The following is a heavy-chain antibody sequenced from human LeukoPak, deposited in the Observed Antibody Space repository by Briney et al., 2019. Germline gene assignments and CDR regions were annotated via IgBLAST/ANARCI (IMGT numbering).Heavy chain of an antibody. Sequence: ASVKVSCKASGYTFTGYYMHWVRQAPGQGLEWVGWINPNSGGTNYAQKFQGRVTMTRDTSISTAYMELSRLRSDDTAVYYCARDRGYSYGANWFDPWGQGTLVTVSS. J-gene: IGHJ5*02. CDR2: INPNSGGT. D-gene: IGHD5-18*01. CDR3: ARDRGYSYGANWFDP. CDR1: GYTFTGYY. V-gene: IGHV1-2*02.